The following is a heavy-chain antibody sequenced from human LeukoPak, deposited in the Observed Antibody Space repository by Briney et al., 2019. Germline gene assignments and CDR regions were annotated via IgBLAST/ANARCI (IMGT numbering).Heavy chain of an antibody. V-gene: IGHV3-74*01. CDR1: GFIFTDFY. CDR3: ARDGSGGLDP. CDR2: IDDDGRSK. D-gene: IGHD2-15*01. Sequence: GGSLRLSCAASGFIFTDFYIHWVRHAPGKGLVWVSRIDDDGRSKIYADFLKGRFAISRDNARKMVYLEMNSLRPEDTAVYYCARDGSGGLDPWGQGTLVTVSS. J-gene: IGHJ5*02.